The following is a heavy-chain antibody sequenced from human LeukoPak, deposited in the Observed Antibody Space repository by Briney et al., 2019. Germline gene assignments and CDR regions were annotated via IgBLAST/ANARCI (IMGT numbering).Heavy chain of an antibody. Sequence: GGSLRLSCAASGFTFSSYEMNWVRQAPGKGLEWVSYISSSGSTKYYADSVKGRFTISRDNAKNSLFLQMNSLRAEDTAVCYCAREPSDFWSAYYTGSSFDYWGQGTLVTVSS. D-gene: IGHD3-3*01. CDR2: ISSSGSTK. CDR3: AREPSDFWSAYYTGSSFDY. V-gene: IGHV3-48*03. J-gene: IGHJ4*02. CDR1: GFTFSSYE.